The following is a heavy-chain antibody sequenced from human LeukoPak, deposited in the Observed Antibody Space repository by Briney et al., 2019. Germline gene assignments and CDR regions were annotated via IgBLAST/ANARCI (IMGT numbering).Heavy chain of an antibody. Sequence: ASVKVSSKTSGYTFTSYYMHWVRQVAGQVLEWVAIIKSTGDTTVYGQKFQGRVNVTRDTSTSTVYMDLRSVSSEDTAVYYCVREDAHTYYFDFWGPGTLVSVSS. CDR2: IKSTGDTT. J-gene: IGHJ4*02. V-gene: IGHV1-46*01. CDR3: VREDAHTYYFDF. CDR1: GYTFTSYY. D-gene: IGHD2-2*01.